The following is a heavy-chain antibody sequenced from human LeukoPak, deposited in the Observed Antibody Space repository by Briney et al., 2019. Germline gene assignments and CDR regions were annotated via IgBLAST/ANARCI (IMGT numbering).Heavy chain of an antibody. CDR1: GFTFSSYSMN. Sequence: PGGSLRLSCAASGFTFSSYSMNWVRQAAGKGLEWIGSIYYSGSTYYNPSLKSRVTISVDTSKNQFSLKLSSVTAADTAVYYCARPRYSLDAFDIWGQGTMVTVSS. V-gene: IGHV4-39*01. J-gene: IGHJ3*02. D-gene: IGHD5-18*01. CDR3: ARPRYSLDAFDI. CDR2: IYYSGST.